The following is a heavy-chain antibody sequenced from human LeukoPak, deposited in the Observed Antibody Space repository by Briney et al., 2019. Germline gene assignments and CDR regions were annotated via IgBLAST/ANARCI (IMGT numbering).Heavy chain of an antibody. V-gene: IGHV1-2*02. CDR3: ARDRGGGSGTYYILY. CDR2: INPNNGGT. D-gene: IGHD3-10*01. Sequence: ASVKVSCKASGYTFTDYHMHWVRQAPGQGLEWLGWINPNNGGTNHAQKFQGRVTMTRDTSISTAYMELSSLRSDDTAVYYCARDRGGGSGTYYILYWGLGSLVTVSS. CDR1: GYTFTDYH. J-gene: IGHJ4*02.